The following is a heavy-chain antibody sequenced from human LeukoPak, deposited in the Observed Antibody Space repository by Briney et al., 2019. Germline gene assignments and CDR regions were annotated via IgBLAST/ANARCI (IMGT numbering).Heavy chain of an antibody. CDR2: LSYRGST. CDR1: GGSINSNSFY. CDR3: ASNLRFLEWLPDS. D-gene: IGHD3-3*01. Sequence: PSETLSLTCTVSGGSINSNSFYWGWARQPPGKGLEWIGIGSLSYRGSTYYSPSLKSRITISVDMAKSQSSLRLSSVTAADTAVYYCASNLRFLEWLPDSWGQGTLVTVSS. J-gene: IGHJ4*02. V-gene: IGHV4-39*01.